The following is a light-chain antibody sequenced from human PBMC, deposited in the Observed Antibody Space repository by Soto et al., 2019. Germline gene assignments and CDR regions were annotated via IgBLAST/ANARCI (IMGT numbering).Light chain of an antibody. CDR1: QSISSW. Sequence: DIQMTQSPSTLSASVGDRVTITCRSSQSISSWLAWYQQKPGKAHKLLIYDASSLESGVPSRFSGSGSGTEFTPTISSLQPDDFATYYGQQYSSYSAWTFGEGTKVDIK. J-gene: IGKJ1*01. CDR2: DAS. CDR3: QQYSSYSAWT. V-gene: IGKV1-5*01.